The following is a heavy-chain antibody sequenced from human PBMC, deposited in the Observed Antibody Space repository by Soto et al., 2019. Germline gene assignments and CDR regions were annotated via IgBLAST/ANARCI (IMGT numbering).Heavy chain of an antibody. CDR1: GGSISSSSYY. Sequence: SETLSLTCTVSGGSISSSSYYWGWIRQPPGKGLECIGYIYNNGRTNYNPSLKSRVTISVDTSKNQFSLKLSSVTAADTAVYYCASVSYFNAFDYWGQGTLVTVSS. V-gene: IGHV4-61*05. J-gene: IGHJ4*02. CDR2: IYNNGRT. CDR3: ASVSYFNAFDY. D-gene: IGHD3-9*01.